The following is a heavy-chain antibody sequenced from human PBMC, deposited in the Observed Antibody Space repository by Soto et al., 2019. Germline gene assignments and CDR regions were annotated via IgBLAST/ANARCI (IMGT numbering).Heavy chain of an antibody. V-gene: IGHV3-30-3*01. CDR2: ISYDGSNK. Sequence: GGSLRLSCAASGFTFSSYAMHWVRQAPGKGLEWVAVISYDGSNKYYADSVKGRFTISRDNSKNTLYLQMNSLRAEDTAVYYCARDLDSSGWAAYYFDYWGQGTLVTVSS. J-gene: IGHJ4*02. D-gene: IGHD6-19*01. CDR3: ARDLDSSGWAAYYFDY. CDR1: GFTFSSYA.